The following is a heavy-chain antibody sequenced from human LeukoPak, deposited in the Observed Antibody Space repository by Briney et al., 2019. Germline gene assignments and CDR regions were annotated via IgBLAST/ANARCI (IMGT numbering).Heavy chain of an antibody. CDR1: GFTFSNDW. V-gene: IGHV3-7*01. J-gene: IGHJ4*02. CDR3: ARDGDSSGPYYYFDY. CDR2: IKRDGSQI. D-gene: IGHD3-22*01. Sequence: GGSLRLSCVSSGFTFSNDWMTWVRQAPGKGLEWVANIKRDGSQIHYADSVKGRFTISRDNTKLFLQMNSLRVEDTARYYCARDGDSSGPYYYFDYWGQGTLVTVSS.